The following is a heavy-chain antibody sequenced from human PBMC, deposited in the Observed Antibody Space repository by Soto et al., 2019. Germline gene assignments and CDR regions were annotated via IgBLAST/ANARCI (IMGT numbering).Heavy chain of an antibody. D-gene: IGHD2-15*01. CDR1: GYTFTGFA. CDR3: AREYCSGVGCSPYFDF. V-gene: IGHV1-2*02. Sequence: ASVKVSCKASGYTFTGFAIHWVRQTPGQGLEWMGWINPNSGTTHYAQTFQGRVTMTRDTSITTSFVDLSRLTSDDTAVYYCAREYCSGVGCSPYFDFWGQGTLVTVSS. J-gene: IGHJ4*02. CDR2: INPNSGTT.